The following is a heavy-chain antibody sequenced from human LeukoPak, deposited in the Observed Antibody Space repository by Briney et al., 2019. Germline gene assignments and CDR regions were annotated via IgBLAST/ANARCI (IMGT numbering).Heavy chain of an antibody. CDR2: IYYSGST. CDR1: GGSISRYY. D-gene: IGHD2-15*01. Sequence: SETLSLTCTVSGGSISRYYWSWIRQPPGKGLEWIEYIYYSGSTNYNPSLKSRVTISVDTSKNQFSLKLSSVTAADTAVYYCAGGDCSGGSCNQGSRPYYGMDVWGQGTTVTDPS. J-gene: IGHJ6*02. CDR3: AGGDCSGGSCNQGSRPYYGMDV. V-gene: IGHV4-59*01.